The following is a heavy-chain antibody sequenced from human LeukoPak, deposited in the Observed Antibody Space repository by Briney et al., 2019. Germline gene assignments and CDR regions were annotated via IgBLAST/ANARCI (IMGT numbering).Heavy chain of an antibody. V-gene: IGHV3-23*01. J-gene: IGHJ4*02. CDR2: ISPSGDRT. D-gene: IGHD3-22*01. CDR3: AIMHGYYDGSGYWVQ. Sequence: TGGSLRLSCAASGFTFCSYGMSWVRQAPGKGLEWVSFISPSGDRTSNADSVEGRFTISRDNPRDTLYLQMNSLRDEDTAGYYCAIMHGYYDGSGYWVQWGQGTLVTVSS. CDR1: GFTFCSYG.